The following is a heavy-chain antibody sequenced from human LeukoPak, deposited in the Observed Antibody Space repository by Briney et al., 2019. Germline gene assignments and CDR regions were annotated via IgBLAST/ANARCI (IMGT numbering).Heavy chain of an antibody. CDR1: GFTFGDYV. CDR2: ISGSGDTT. Sequence: PGGSLRLSCASSGFTFGDYVMSWVRQAPGKGLDWVSSISGSGDTTYSADSVKGRFTISRDNSRNTLYLQMNSLRAEDTAVYYCAKESKHYYATIAYYSAPLGFWGPGTLVTVPS. D-gene: IGHD3-22*01. CDR3: AKESKHYYATIAYYSAPLGF. V-gene: IGHV3-23*01. J-gene: IGHJ4*02.